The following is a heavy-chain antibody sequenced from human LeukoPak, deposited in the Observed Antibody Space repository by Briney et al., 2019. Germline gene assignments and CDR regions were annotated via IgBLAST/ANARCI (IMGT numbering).Heavy chain of an antibody. D-gene: IGHD4-17*01. CDR1: GGTFSSYA. CDR2: MIPILGIA. V-gene: IGHV1-69*04. Sequence: SVKVSCKASGGTFSSYAISWVRQAPGQGLEWMGRMIPILGIATYAQKFQGRVTITADKSTSTAYMELSSLRSEDTAMYYCARDPSTVTTRTYPLDYWGQGTLVTVSS. J-gene: IGHJ4*02. CDR3: ARDPSTVTTRTYPLDY.